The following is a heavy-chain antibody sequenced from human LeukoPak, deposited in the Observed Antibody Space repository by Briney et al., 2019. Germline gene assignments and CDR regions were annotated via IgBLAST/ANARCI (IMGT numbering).Heavy chain of an antibody. CDR2: MNPNSGNT. D-gene: IGHD3-16*01. CDR3: AREGGLDGNWFDP. J-gene: IGHJ5*02. CDR1: GYTFTSYD. Sequence: AAAKVSCKASGYTFTSYDINWVRQATGQGLEWMGWMNPNSGNTGYAQKLQGRVTMTRNTSISTAYMELSSLRSEDTAVYYCAREGGLDGNWFDPWGQGTLVTVSS. V-gene: IGHV1-8*01.